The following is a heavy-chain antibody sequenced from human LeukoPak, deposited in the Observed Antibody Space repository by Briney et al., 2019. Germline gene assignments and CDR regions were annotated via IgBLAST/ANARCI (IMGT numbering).Heavy chain of an antibody. CDR3: ARGGRGGNSAFDY. CDR1: GFTFSTYW. Sequence: GGSLRLSCAASGFTFSTYWMHWVLQAPGKGLVWVSRINSDGSSTNYADSVKGRFTISRDNAKNTLYLQMNSLRAEDTAVYYCARGGRGGNSAFDYWGQGTLVTVSS. D-gene: IGHD4-23*01. J-gene: IGHJ4*02. CDR2: INSDGSST. V-gene: IGHV3-74*01.